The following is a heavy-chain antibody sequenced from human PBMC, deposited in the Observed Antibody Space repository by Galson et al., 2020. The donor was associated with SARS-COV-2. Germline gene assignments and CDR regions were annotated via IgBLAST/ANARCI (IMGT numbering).Heavy chain of an antibody. CDR3: ATGPGFIYSERRVSFGSFFFES. D-gene: IGHD3-10*01. V-gene: IGHV4-39*07. CDR2: IHHSGST. Sequence: ASETLSLTCSVSGGSIGRTSNYLGWIRQSPGKRLEWLASIHHSGSTYYNPSLRSRIAISIDTSKNQFSLKLNSVTAADTAVYSCATGPGFIYSERRVSFGSFFFESWGQGAQVTVSS. J-gene: IGHJ4*02. CDR1: GGSIGRTSNY.